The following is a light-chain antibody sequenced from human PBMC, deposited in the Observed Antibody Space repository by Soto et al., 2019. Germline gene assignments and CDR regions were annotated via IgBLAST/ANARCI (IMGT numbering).Light chain of an antibody. CDR3: QQRKDWPSLT. J-gene: IGKJ4*01. CDR2: DTS. Sequence: VLTQSPAPLSLSPGERAILSGRASQSAETYLVWYQQKRGQARRLLIYDTSNRATGIPARCSGSGSETDFPLTICSLEAEDFAVEYCQQRKDWPSLTFGGGTKV. V-gene: IGKV3-11*01. CDR1: QSAETY.